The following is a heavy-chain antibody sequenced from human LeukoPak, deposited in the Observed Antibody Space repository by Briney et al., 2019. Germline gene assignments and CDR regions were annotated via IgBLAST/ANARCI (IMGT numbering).Heavy chain of an antibody. D-gene: IGHD6-19*01. J-gene: IGHJ3*02. CDR1: GLTFSSYA. CDR2: ISYDGTNK. V-gene: IGHV3-30*04. Sequence: PGGSLRLSCAASGLTFSSYAMDWVRQAPGKGLAWVTSISYDGTNKYYADSVKGRFTISGDDSTNTLYLQMNSLRSDDSAVYYCATSVSVAENAFDIWGQGTMVTVSS. CDR3: ATSVSVAENAFDI.